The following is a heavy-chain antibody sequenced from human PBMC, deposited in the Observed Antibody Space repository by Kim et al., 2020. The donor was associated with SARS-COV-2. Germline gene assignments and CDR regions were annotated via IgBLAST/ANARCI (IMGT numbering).Heavy chain of an antibody. D-gene: IGHD3-10*01. CDR1: GFTFSDYY. V-gene: IGHV3-11*04. J-gene: IGHJ5*02. CDR3: ARDGRLVWFGESSFDP. Sequence: GGSLRLSCAASGFTFSDYYMSWIRQAPGKGLEWVSYISSSGSTIYYADSVKGRFTISRDNAKHSLYLQMNSLRPEDTAVYYCARDGRLVWFGESSFDPWGQGTLVTVSS. CDR2: ISSSGSTI.